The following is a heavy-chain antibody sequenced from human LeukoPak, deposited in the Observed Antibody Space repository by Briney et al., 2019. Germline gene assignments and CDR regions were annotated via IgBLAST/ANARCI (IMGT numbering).Heavy chain of an antibody. Sequence: SETLSLTCSVSGDSISSNYWIWIRQSPGKGLEWIGDIHYRGRTIYNPSLKSRVAMSLDTSKNQFSLRLSSVTAADTAVYYCARDREAVRPSHYHYYMDVWGKGTTVTVSS. V-gene: IGHV4-59*01. CDR3: ARDREAVRPSHYHYYMDV. CDR2: IHYRGRT. D-gene: IGHD6-6*01. J-gene: IGHJ6*03. CDR1: GDSISSNY.